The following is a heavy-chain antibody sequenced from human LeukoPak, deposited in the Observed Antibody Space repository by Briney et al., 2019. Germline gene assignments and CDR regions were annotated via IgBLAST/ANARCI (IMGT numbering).Heavy chain of an antibody. J-gene: IGHJ5*02. V-gene: IGHV1-69*13. CDR3: AGVGFLDWPNWFDP. D-gene: IGHD3/OR15-3a*01. CDR2: FTPISATS. Sequence: SVKVSCKASGGTFSSFAISWVRQAPGQGLEWMGRFTPISATSNYAQKFQGRVTITADESTSTAYMELSSLRSDDTAVYYCAGVGFLDWPNWFDPWGQGTLVTVSS. CDR1: GGTFSSFA.